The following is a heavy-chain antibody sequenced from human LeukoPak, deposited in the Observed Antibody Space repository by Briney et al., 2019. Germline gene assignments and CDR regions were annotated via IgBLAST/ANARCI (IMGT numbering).Heavy chain of an antibody. CDR3: VSQEVVPH. D-gene: IGHD2-15*01. CDR1: GFTFSSYA. V-gene: IGHV3-7*01. J-gene: IGHJ4*02. CDR2: VKEDGTTK. Sequence: PGGSLRLSCAASGFTFSSYAMSWVRQAPGKGLEWVANVKEDGTTKQYVDSVQGRFTISRDNAKNSLYLQMDSLRAEDTAVYYCVSQEVVPHWGQGTLVSVSS.